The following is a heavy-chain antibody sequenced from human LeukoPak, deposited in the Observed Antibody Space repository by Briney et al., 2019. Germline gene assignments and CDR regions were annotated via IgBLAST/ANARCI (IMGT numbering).Heavy chain of an antibody. Sequence: SETLSLTCTVSGASIRHYYWSWIRQPPGKGLEWIGNLYHSGSPNYNPSLKSRVTISIDTAKDQFSLRLRSVTAADTAVYYCATLTGTTYPYYFDFWGQATLVTVSS. D-gene: IGHD1-20*01. J-gene: IGHJ4*02. CDR2: LYHSGSP. CDR3: ATLTGTTYPYYFDF. CDR1: GASIRHYY. V-gene: IGHV4-59*01.